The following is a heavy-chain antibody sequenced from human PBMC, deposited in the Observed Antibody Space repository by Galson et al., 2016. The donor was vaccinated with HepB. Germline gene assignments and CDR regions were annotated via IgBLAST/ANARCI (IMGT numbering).Heavy chain of an antibody. CDR3: AHFYYGMDV. CDR2: IFWADDK. J-gene: IGHJ6*02. V-gene: IGHV2-5*02. Sequence: PALVNPTQTLTLPCTFSGFSLTTSGVGVGWIRQPPGRALEWLTLIFWADDKCSNPSLKSRLTTAKDTSKNQVVLRMANVDPVDTATYNCAHFYYGMDVWGQGTTVTVSS. CDR1: GFSLTTSGVG.